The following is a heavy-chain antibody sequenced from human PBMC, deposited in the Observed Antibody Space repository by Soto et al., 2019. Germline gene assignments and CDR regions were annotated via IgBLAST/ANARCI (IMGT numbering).Heavy chain of an antibody. CDR1: GGTFSSDS. J-gene: IGHJ4*02. CDR3: ARSGGLDRDFNY. CDR2: IIPMFDTP. Sequence: QVQLVQSGAEVKKPGSSVKVSCKASGGTFSSDSFSWVRQAPGQGLEWMGGIIPMFDTPIYAQKFQDRVTITADESTSTAYMQRSSLRSGDTAVYYCARSGGLDRDFNYWGQGSMVTFSS. D-gene: IGHD2-15*01. V-gene: IGHV1-69*12.